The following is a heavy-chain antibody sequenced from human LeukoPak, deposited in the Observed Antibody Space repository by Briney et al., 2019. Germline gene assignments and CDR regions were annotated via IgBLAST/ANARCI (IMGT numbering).Heavy chain of an antibody. J-gene: IGHJ4*02. Sequence: GGSLRLSCAASGFTFSSYWMTWVRLAPGKGLEWVAVVSYDGSIKEYGDSVKGRFTISRDNAKNTLYLQMNSLRTEDTAVYYCAKDRRYYYDSSEGFGLDYWGQGTLVTVSS. CDR2: VSYDGSIK. V-gene: IGHV3-30*18. CDR1: GFTFSSYW. D-gene: IGHD3-22*01. CDR3: AKDRRYYYDSSEGFGLDY.